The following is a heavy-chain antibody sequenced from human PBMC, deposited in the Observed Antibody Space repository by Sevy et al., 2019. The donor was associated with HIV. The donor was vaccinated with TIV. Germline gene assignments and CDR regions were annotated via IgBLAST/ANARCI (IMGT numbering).Heavy chain of an antibody. CDR3: ARHRGGVDDY. D-gene: IGHD3-16*01. Sequence: GGSLRLSCPASGFTFSSYWMHWVRQAPGKGLVWVSRISSDGSGTKYADSVKGRFTISRDNAKNTLYLQMNSLRAEDTAVYYCARHRGGVDDYWGQGTLVTVSS. CDR1: GFTFSSYW. CDR2: ISSDGSGT. J-gene: IGHJ4*02. V-gene: IGHV3-74*03.